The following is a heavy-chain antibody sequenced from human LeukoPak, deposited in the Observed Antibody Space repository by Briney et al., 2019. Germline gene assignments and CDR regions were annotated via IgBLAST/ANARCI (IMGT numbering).Heavy chain of an antibody. J-gene: IGHJ4*02. V-gene: IGHV3-30*04. CDR2: ISYDGSNK. Sequence: PGGSLRLSCAASGFTFSSYAMHWVRQAPGKGLEWVAVISYDGSNKYYADSVKGRFTISRDNSKNTLYLQMNSLRAEDTAVYYCARDFRAADIAAAHYWGQGTLVTVSS. CDR3: ARDFRAADIAAAHY. CDR1: GFTFSSYA. D-gene: IGHD6-13*01.